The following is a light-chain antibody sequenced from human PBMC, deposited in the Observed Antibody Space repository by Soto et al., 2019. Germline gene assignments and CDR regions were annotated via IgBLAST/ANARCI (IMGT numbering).Light chain of an antibody. V-gene: IGKV3-15*01. CDR2: GAF. Sequence: EIVMTHSPATVSVSPGETATLSCRASQSVSYNLAWYQQKPGQGLRILIYGAFTRATGIPARFSGSGSGTEFTLTIISLQSEAFAVYYCQQYKNWPPLTFGGGTKVEIK. J-gene: IGKJ4*01. CDR1: QSVSYN. CDR3: QQYKNWPPLT.